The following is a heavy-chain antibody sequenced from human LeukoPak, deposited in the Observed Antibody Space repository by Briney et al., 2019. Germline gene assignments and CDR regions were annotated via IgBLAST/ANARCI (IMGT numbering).Heavy chain of an antibody. CDR1: GYTLTGYY. CDR2: INPNCGGT. CDR3: ARAFLPGYSSGWYQTTGLDY. V-gene: IGHV1-2*02. Sequence: ASLQGSCKASGYTLTGYYMHWVRQAPGKGLESMGWINPNCGGTNYAQKFQGRVTMTRDTSISTAYMELSRLRSDDTAVYYCARAFLPGYSSGWYQTTGLDYWGQGTLVTVSS. J-gene: IGHJ4*02. D-gene: IGHD6-13*01.